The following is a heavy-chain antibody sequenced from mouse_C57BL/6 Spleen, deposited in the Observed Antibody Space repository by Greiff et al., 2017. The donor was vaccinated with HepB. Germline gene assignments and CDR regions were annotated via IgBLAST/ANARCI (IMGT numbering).Heavy chain of an antibody. CDR2: IHPNSGST. Sequence: VQLQQPGAELVKPGASVKLSCKASGYTFTSYWMHWVKQRPGQGLEWIGMIHPNSGSTNYNEKFKSKATLTVDKSSSTAYMQLSSLTSEDSAVYYCARCGDYYAMDYWGQGTSVTVSS. V-gene: IGHV1-64*01. J-gene: IGHJ4*01. CDR3: ARCGDYYAMDY. CDR1: GYTFTSYW.